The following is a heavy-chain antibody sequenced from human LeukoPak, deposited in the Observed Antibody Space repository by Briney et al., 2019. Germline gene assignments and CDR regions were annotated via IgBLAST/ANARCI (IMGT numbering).Heavy chain of an antibody. D-gene: IGHD4-17*01. J-gene: IGHJ3*02. Sequence: GGSLRLSCTTSKFNFNSYGMTWVRQAPGKGLEWVSSISGSGGSAQYAASVQGRFTISRDNSKNTLYLQMNSLRAEDTAVYYCAKDPNGDYIGTFDIWGQGTMVTVSS. CDR1: KFNFNSYG. V-gene: IGHV3-23*01. CDR3: AKDPNGDYIGTFDI. CDR2: ISGSGGSA.